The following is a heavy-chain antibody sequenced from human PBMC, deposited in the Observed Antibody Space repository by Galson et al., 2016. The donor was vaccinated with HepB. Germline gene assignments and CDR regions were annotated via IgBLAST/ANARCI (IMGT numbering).Heavy chain of an antibody. J-gene: IGHJ4*02. D-gene: IGHD2-21*01. CDR3: ARDRAGDDYFDY. Sequence: TLSLTCTVSGGSISSGSYYWSWIRQRPGRGLEWIGYIYYSGTTYYNPSLKSRVTISVDTSKNQFSLRLSSVTAAGTAVYYCARDRAGDDYFDYWGQGTLVTVSS. CDR2: IYYSGTT. CDR1: GGSISSGSYY. V-gene: IGHV4-31*03.